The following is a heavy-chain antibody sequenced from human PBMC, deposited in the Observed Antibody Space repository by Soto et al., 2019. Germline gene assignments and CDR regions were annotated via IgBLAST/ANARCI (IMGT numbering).Heavy chain of an antibody. CDR2: ISYDGSNQ. Sequence: VKLVESGGGVVQPGGSLRLSCAPSGFTFNIYGMHWFRQAQDKGLEWVALISYDGSNQYYADSVKGRFTISRDNSKNTLFLQMNSLRADDTAVYYCAKDQASGQGSFDSWGQGTLVTVSS. V-gene: IGHV3-30*18. CDR1: GFTFNIYG. J-gene: IGHJ4*02. CDR3: AKDQASGQGSFDS.